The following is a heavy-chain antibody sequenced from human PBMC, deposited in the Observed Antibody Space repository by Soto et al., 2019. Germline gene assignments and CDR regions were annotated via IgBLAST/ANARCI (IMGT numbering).Heavy chain of an antibody. D-gene: IGHD6-13*01. Sequence: GGSLRLSCAASGFTFSSYWMSWVRQAPGKGLEWVANIKQDGSEKYYVDSVKGRFTISRDNAKNSLYLQMNSLRAEDTAVYYCARDIGYSSSGYQAFDIWGQGTMVTVSS. J-gene: IGHJ3*02. CDR1: GFTFSSYW. CDR2: IKQDGSEK. V-gene: IGHV3-7*01. CDR3: ARDIGYSSSGYQAFDI.